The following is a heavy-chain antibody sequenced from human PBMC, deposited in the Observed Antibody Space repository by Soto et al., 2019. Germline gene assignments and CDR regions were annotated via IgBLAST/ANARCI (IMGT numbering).Heavy chain of an antibody. CDR1: GFTFNDYW. J-gene: IGHJ4*02. Sequence: EVLLVESGGGLVQSGGSLTLSCAASGFTFNDYWMTWVRQAPGKGLEWVANIKQDGSEKHYVDSVKGRFTISRDNVKNAVYRVMDSLGVEDTALYYCARGVGAVVANDYWGQGTHVTVSS. CDR3: ARGVGAVVANDY. V-gene: IGHV3-7*01. D-gene: IGHD2-15*01. CDR2: IKQDGSEK.